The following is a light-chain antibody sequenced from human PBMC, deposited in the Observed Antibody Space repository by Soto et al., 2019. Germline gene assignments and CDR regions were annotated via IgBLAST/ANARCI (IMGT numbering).Light chain of an antibody. CDR2: EVS. V-gene: IGLV2-23*02. CDR1: SSDVGSYNL. CDR3: CSYAGSSTFYV. Sequence: ALTQPASVSGSPGQSITISCTGTSSDVGSYNLVSWYQQHPGKAPKLMIYEVSEWPSGVSSRFSGSKSGNTASLTISGLQPEDEADYYCCSYAGSSTFYVFGTGTKVTVL. J-gene: IGLJ1*01.